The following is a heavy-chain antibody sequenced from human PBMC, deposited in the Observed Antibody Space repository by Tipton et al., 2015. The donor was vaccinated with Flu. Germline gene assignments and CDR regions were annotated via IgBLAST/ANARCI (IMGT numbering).Heavy chain of an antibody. CDR2: MYYSGYT. CDR1: GGSISNYY. J-gene: IGHJ2*01. D-gene: IGHD5-24*01. V-gene: IGHV4-59*01. Sequence: LRLSCTVSGGSISNYYWSWIRQPPGKGLEWIGYMYYSGYTNYNPSLKSRVTISVDTSKNQFSLKLSSVTAADTAVYYCARGLEMSAWYFDLWGRGTLVTVSS. CDR3: ARGLEMSAWYFDL.